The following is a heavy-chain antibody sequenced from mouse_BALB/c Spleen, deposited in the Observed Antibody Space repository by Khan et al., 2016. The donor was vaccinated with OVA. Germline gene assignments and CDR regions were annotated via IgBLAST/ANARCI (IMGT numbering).Heavy chain of an antibody. J-gene: IGHJ4*01. CDR1: GYSIASDYA. CDR2: ISYSGST. V-gene: IGHV3-2*02. Sequence: VQLKESGPGLVKPSQSLSLTCTVTGYSIASDYAWNWIRQFPGNKLEWMGYISYSGSTNYNPALKSRISITRETSKNQFFLQLNSVTTEETATYYCARDGSRYNYAMDYWGQGTSVTVSS. D-gene: IGHD2-3*01. CDR3: ARDGSRYNYAMDY.